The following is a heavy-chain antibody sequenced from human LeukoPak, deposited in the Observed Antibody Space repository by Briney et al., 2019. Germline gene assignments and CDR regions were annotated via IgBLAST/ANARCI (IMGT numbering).Heavy chain of an antibody. Sequence: PGGSLRLSCAASGFTFSSYWMSWVRQAPGKGLEWVANIKQDGSEKYYVDSVKGRFTISRDNAKNSLYLQMNSLRAEDTAVYYRARVISSGWYLDYYYYMDVWGKGTTVTVSS. CDR3: ARVISSGWYLDYYYYMDV. V-gene: IGHV3-7*01. CDR1: GFTFSSYW. CDR2: IKQDGSEK. D-gene: IGHD6-19*01. J-gene: IGHJ6*03.